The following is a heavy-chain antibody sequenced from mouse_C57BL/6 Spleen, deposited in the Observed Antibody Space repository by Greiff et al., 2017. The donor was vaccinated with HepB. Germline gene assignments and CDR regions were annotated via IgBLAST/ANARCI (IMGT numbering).Heavy chain of an antibody. CDR3: ARDYYGSSLAMDY. V-gene: IGHV1-64*01. Sequence: QVQLQQPGAELVKPGASVKLSCKASGYTFTSYWMHWVKQRPGQGLEWIGMIHPNSGSNNYNEKFKSKATLTVDKSSSTAYMQLSSLTSEDSAVYYCARDYYGSSLAMDYWGQGTSVTVSS. CDR1: GYTFTSYW. D-gene: IGHD1-1*01. J-gene: IGHJ4*01. CDR2: IHPNSGSN.